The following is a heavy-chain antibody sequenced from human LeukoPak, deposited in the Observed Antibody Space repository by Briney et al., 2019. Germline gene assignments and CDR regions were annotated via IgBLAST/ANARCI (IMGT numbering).Heavy chain of an antibody. Sequence: PGGSLRLSCAASGFTFSSYAMSWVRQAPGKGLEWVSAISGSGGSTYYADSVKGRFTISRDKSKTPLYLQTNSLRAEDTAVYYCAVCRNWPTFDCWGQGTLVTVSS. CDR1: GFTFSSYA. V-gene: IGHV3-23*01. J-gene: IGHJ4*02. CDR3: AVCRNWPTFDC. CDR2: ISGSGGST. D-gene: IGHD1-20*01.